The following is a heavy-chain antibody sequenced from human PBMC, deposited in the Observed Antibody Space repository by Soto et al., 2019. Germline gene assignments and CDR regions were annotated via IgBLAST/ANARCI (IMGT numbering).Heavy chain of an antibody. CDR3: ARGQVVEWELPNYGMDV. CDR1: GGTFSSYA. J-gene: IGHJ6*02. CDR2: IIPTFGTA. Sequence: QVQLVQSGAEVKKPGSSVKVSCKASGGTFSSYAISWVRQAPGQGLEWMGGIIPTFGTANYAQKFQGRVTITADESTSTAYMELSSLRSEDTAVYYCARGQVVEWELPNYGMDVWGQGTTVTVSS. D-gene: IGHD1-26*01. V-gene: IGHV1-69*01.